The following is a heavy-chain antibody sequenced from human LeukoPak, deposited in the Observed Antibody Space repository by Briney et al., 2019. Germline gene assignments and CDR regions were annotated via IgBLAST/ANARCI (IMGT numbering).Heavy chain of an antibody. Sequence: KPSETLSLTCTVSRGSIRTADYYWAWVRQPPGEGLEWLGSIYFSGTPYFNPSLKSRVAVSIDTSKNQFSLKVTSVSASDTAVYFCARTSSWYAGAWFDSWGQGTLVTVSS. D-gene: IGHD6-13*01. V-gene: IGHV4-39*01. CDR3: ARTSSWYAGAWFDS. CDR1: RGSIRTADYY. J-gene: IGHJ5*01. CDR2: IYFSGTP.